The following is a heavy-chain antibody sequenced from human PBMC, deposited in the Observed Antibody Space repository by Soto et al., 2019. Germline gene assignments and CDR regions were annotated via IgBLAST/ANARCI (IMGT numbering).Heavy chain of an antibody. Sequence: SQALSLTCAISGESVSSNSAAWNWIRQSPSRGLEWLGRTYYRSKWYNDYAVSVKSRITINPDTSKNQFSLQLNSVTPEDTAVYYCARAWGPQYYYYMHVWGNGTTVTVSS. J-gene: IGHJ6*03. CDR3: ARAWGPQYYYYMHV. D-gene: IGHD3-16*01. V-gene: IGHV6-1*01. CDR2: TYYRSKWYN. CDR1: GESVSSNSAA.